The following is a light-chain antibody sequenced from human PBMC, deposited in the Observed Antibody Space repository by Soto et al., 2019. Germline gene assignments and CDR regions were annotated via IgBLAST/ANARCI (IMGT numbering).Light chain of an antibody. Sequence: QSALTQPASVSGSPGQSITISCTGTSSDVGGYNYVSWYQQHPGKAPKLMISDVSNRPSGVSNRFSGSKSGNTASLTISGLQAEDEADYYCSSYTSSSTPYVFGTVTQLTVL. CDR3: SSYTSSSTPYV. CDR1: SSDVGGYNY. CDR2: DVS. J-gene: IGLJ1*01. V-gene: IGLV2-14*01.